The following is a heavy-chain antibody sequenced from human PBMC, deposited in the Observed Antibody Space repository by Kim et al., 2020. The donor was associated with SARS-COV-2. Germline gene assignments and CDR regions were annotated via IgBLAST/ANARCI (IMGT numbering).Heavy chain of an antibody. Sequence: SVKVSCKASGGTFSSYAISWVRQAPGQGLEWMGGIIPIFGTANYAQKFQGRVTITADESTSTAYMELSSLRSEDTAVYYCARARGGSYSNYYGMDVWGQGTTVTVSS. CDR1: GGTFSSYA. V-gene: IGHV1-69*13. CDR2: IIPIFGTA. J-gene: IGHJ6*02. D-gene: IGHD1-26*01. CDR3: ARARGGSYSNYYGMDV.